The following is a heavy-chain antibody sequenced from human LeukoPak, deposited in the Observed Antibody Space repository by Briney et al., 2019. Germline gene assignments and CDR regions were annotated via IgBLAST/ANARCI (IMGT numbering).Heavy chain of an antibody. CDR2: IRSKADDFAT. CDR3: TKFYYDVLTGYRGMDV. D-gene: IGHD3-9*01. J-gene: IGHJ6*04. Sequence: GGSVRLFCAASGFTFSASAMHWVRQASGKGLEWVGRIRSKADDFATAYAASVTARFLISRDDSKNTAYLQMNSLKTEDTAVYYCTKFYYDVLTGYRGMDVWGERSSASVSS. CDR1: GFTFSASA. V-gene: IGHV3-73*01.